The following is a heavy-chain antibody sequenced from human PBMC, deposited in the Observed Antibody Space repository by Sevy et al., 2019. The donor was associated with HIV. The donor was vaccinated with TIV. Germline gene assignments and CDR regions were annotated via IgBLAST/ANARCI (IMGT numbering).Heavy chain of an antibody. Sequence: GGSLRLSCAASGFTFSSYSMNWVRQAPGKGLEWVSYISSSSSTIYYADSVKGRFTISRDNAKNSLYLQMNSLGAEDTALYYCARGGIVVGGAFDIWGQGTMVTVSS. V-gene: IGHV3-48*01. J-gene: IGHJ3*02. CDR1: GFTFSSYS. CDR2: ISSSSSTI. CDR3: ARGGIVVGGAFDI. D-gene: IGHD2-15*01.